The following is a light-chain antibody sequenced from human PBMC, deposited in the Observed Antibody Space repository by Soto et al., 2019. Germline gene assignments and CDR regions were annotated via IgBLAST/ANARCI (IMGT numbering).Light chain of an antibody. CDR3: QQYNGYSIT. CDR2: DAS. J-gene: IGKJ5*01. V-gene: IGKV1-5*01. CDR1: QSISSW. Sequence: IQMTQSPSTLSASVGDRVTITCRASQSISSWLAWYQQKPGKAPKLLIYDASSLGSGVPSRFSGSGSGTDFALTITSLQAEDFATYYCQQYNGYSITFGQGTRLEIK.